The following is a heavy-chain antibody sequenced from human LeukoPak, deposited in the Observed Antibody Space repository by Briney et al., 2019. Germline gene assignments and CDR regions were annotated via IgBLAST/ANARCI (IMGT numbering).Heavy chain of an antibody. J-gene: IGHJ4*02. CDR3: AKDPQDIVVVVAATSDY. Sequence: GGSLRLSCAASGFTFSSYAMHWVRQAPGKGLEWVAVISYDGSNKYYADSVKGRFTISRDNSKNTLYLQMNSLRAEDTAVYYCAKDPQDIVVVVAATSDYWGQGTLVTVSS. CDR2: ISYDGSNK. CDR1: GFTFSSYA. D-gene: IGHD2-15*01. V-gene: IGHV3-30-3*01.